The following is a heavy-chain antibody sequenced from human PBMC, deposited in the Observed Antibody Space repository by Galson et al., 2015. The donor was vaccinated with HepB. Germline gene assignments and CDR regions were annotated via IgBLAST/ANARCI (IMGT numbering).Heavy chain of an antibody. J-gene: IGHJ3*02. Sequence: SLRLSCAASGFTVSANYMSWVRQAPGKGLEWVSVIYSGGIIYYPDSVRGRFTISRDNSKNKLYLHMNSLRAEDTAIYYCARDRWPSGACESWGQGTMVTVSS. CDR2: IYSGGII. V-gene: IGHV3-53*01. CDR3: ARDRWPSGACES. CDR1: GFTVSANY. D-gene: IGHD4-23*01.